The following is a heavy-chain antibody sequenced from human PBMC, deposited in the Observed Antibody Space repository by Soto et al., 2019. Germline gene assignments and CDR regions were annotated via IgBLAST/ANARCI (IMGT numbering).Heavy chain of an antibody. CDR2: IYPGDSDT. CDR3: AGSLWFGEYYYGMDV. J-gene: IGHJ6*02. Sequence: VSLKISCQGSGYSFTSYWIGWVRQMPGKGLEWMGIIYPGDSDTRYSPSFQGQVTISADKSISTAYLQWSSLKASDTAMYYWAGSLWFGEYYYGMDVWGQGTTVTVSS. CDR1: GYSFTSYW. V-gene: IGHV5-51*01. D-gene: IGHD3-10*01.